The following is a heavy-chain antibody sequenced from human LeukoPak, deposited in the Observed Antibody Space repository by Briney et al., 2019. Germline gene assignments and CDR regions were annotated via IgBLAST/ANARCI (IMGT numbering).Heavy chain of an antibody. V-gene: IGHV4-61*01. CDR3: AEYCSGGSCRNRGFDI. CDR2: IYYSGST. J-gene: IGHJ3*02. Sequence: SETLSLTCTVSGGSFSSGSYYWSWIRQPPGKGLEWIGYIYYSGSTNYNPSLKSRVTISVDTSKNQFSLKLSSVTAADTAVYYCAEYCSGGSCRNRGFDIWGQGTMVTVSS. D-gene: IGHD2-15*01. CDR1: GGSFSSGSYY.